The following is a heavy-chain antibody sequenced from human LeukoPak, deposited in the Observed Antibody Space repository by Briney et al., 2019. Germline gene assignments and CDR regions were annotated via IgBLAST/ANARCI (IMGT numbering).Heavy chain of an antibody. CDR2: IKQDGSEK. Sequence: PGGSLRLSGAASGFTFSSGAMNWVRRAPGKGLEWVANIKQDGSEKYYVDCVKGRFTISRDNAKNSLYLQMNSLRAEDTAVYYCARDRWGYSYGGDWGQGTLVTVSS. D-gene: IGHD5-18*01. J-gene: IGHJ4*02. CDR1: GFTFSSGA. CDR3: ARDRWGYSYGGD. V-gene: IGHV3-7*01.